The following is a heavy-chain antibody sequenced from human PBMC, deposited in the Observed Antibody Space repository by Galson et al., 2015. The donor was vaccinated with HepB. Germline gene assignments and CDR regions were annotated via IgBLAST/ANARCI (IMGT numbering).Heavy chain of an antibody. D-gene: IGHD4-17*01. CDR2: IKPDGSEK. CDR1: GFRFSTYS. CDR3: ARESWGYIHGDIYYYYAMDV. Sequence: SLRLSCAAYGFRFSTYSMGWVRQAPGKGLEWVANIKPDGSEKQYVDTVKGRLTISRDNAKNSLYLQMKSVRVEDTAVYYCARESWGYIHGDIYYYYAMDVWGPGTTVTVSS. V-gene: IGHV3-7*03. J-gene: IGHJ6*02.